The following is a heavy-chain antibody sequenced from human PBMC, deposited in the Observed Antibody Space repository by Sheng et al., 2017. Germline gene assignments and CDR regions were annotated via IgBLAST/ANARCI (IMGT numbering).Heavy chain of an antibody. CDR2: IIPILGIA. D-gene: IGHD3-3*01. CDR3: ARHPSFGTIFGVDYYYYMDV. CDR1: GGTFSSYA. Sequence: QVQLVQSGAEVKKPGSSVKVSCKASGGTFSSYAISWVRQAPGQGLEWMGGIIPILGIANYAQKFQGRVTITADKSTSTAYMELSSLRSEDTAVYYCARHPSFGTIFGVDYYYYMDVWGKGTTVTVSS. V-gene: IGHV1-69*04. J-gene: IGHJ6*03.